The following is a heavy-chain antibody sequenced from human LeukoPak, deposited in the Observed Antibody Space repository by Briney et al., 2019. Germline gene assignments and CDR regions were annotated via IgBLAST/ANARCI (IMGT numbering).Heavy chain of an antibody. CDR1: GGSISSSSYY. Sequence: SETLSLTCTVSGGSISSSSYYWGWIRQPPGKGLEWIGSIYYSGSTYYNPSLKSRVTISVDTSKNQFSLKLSSVTAADTAAYYCARHNGTVGCFDYWGQGTLVTVSS. D-gene: IGHD4-23*01. V-gene: IGHV4-39*01. CDR3: ARHNGTVGCFDY. CDR2: IYYSGST. J-gene: IGHJ4*02.